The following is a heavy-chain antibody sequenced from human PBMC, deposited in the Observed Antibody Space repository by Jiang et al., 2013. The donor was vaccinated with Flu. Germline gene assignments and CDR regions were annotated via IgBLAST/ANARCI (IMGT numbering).Heavy chain of an antibody. Sequence: SGAEVKKPGSSVKVSCKASGGTFSSYAISWVRQAPGQGLEWMGGIIPIFGTANYAQKFQGRVTITADESTSTAYMELSSLRSEDTAVYYCATQPGAVASYYYGMDVWGQGTTVTVSS. D-gene: IGHD6-19*01. CDR1: GGTFSSYA. CDR2: IIPIFGTA. CDR3: ATQPGAVASYYYGMDV. V-gene: IGHV1-69*01. J-gene: IGHJ6*02.